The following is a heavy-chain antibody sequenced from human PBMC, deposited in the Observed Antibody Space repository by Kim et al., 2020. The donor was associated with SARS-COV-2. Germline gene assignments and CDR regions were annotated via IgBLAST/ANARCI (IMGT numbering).Heavy chain of an antibody. V-gene: IGHV1-46*01. CDR2: INPSGGST. D-gene: IGHD3-22*01. CDR1: GYTFTSYY. J-gene: IGHJ6*02. CDR3: ARASGITMIVVVTAYGMDV. Sequence: ASVKVSCKASGYTFTSYYMHWVRQAPGQGLEWMGIINPSGGSTSYAQKFQGRVTMTRDTSTRTVYMELGSLRAEDTAVYYCARASGITMIVVVTAYGMDVWGQGATVTVSS.